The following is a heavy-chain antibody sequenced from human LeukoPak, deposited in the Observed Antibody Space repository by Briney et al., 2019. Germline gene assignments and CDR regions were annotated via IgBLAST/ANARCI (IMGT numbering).Heavy chain of an antibody. CDR1: GFTFSSYA. J-gene: IGHJ4*02. CDR2: ISGSGGST. CDR3: AKDLRFLEWSTPSFDY. D-gene: IGHD3-3*01. V-gene: IGHV3-23*01. Sequence: GGSLRLSCAASGFTFSSYAMSWVRQAPGKGLEWVSAISGSGGSTYCADSVKGRFTISRNNSKNTLYLQMNSPRAEDTAVYYCAKDLRFLEWSTPSFDYWGQGTLVTVSS.